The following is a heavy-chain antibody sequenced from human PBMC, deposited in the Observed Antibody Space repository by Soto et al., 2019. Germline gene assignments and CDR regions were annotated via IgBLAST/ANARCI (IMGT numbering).Heavy chain of an antibody. CDR3: ASHYDMWSGYLSPVDY. CDR1: GGTFSSYT. V-gene: IGHV1-69*02. J-gene: IGHJ4*02. D-gene: IGHD3-3*01. CDR2: IIPILGIA. Sequence: SVKVSCKASGGTFSSYTISWVRQAPGQGLEWMGRIIPILGIANYAQKFQGRFTITRDNAKNSLYLEMNSLRDEDTAVYYCASHYDMWSGYLSPVDYWGQGTLVTVSS.